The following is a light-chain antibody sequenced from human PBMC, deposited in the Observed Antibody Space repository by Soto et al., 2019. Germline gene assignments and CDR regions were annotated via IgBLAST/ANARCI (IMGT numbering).Light chain of an antibody. V-gene: IGKV3-11*01. CDR1: QSISRY. Sequence: IALKQSADAVSLYTGKRATISCRASQSISRYLAWYQLKPGQAPRLLIYDASNRATGIPARFIGSGSGTYFTLTISSLEPEDFAVYYGEQRCNGPSFADGTKVDNK. J-gene: IGKJ3*01. CDR2: DAS. CDR3: EQRCNGPS.